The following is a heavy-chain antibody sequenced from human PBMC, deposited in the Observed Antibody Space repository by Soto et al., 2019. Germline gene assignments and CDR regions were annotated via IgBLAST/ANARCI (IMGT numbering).Heavy chain of an antibody. D-gene: IGHD2-2*01. CDR2: IWYDGSNK. CDR1: GFTFSSYG. J-gene: IGHJ4*02. CDR3: AREYCISTSCYAHDY. Sequence: GGSLRLSCAASGFTFSSYGMHWVRQAPGKGLEWVAVIWYDGSNKYYADSVKGRFTISRDNSKNTLYLQMNSLRAEDTAVYYCAREYCISTSCYAHDYWGQGTLVTVSS. V-gene: IGHV3-33*01.